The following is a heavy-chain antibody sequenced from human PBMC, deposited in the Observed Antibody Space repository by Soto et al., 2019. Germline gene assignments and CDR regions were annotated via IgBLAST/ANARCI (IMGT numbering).Heavy chain of an antibody. CDR2: TYYRSKWHN. V-gene: IGHV6-1*01. D-gene: IGHD3-10*01. Sequence: SQTLSLTCAISGDSVSSNSAAWNWIRQSPSRGLEWLGRTYYRSKWHNDYAVSMKSRITINPDTSKNQFSLQLRSVTPEDTAVYYCAIQELWFASEDDHGKDVWGQGTTVTVSS. J-gene: IGHJ6*02. CDR3: AIQELWFASEDDHGKDV. CDR1: GDSVSSNSAA.